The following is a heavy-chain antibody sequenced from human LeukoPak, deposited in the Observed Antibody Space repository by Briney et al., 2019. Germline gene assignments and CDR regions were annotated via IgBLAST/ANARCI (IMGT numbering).Heavy chain of an antibody. D-gene: IGHD3-10*01. CDR2: MNPNSGNT. CDR3: ARAWRRYYGSGIWFDP. Sequence: ASVKVSCKASGYTFTSYDINWVRQATGQGLEWMGWMNPNSGNTGYAQKFQGRVTMTRNTSISTAYMELSSLRSEDTAVYYCARAWRRYYGSGIWFDPWGQGTLVTVSS. V-gene: IGHV1-8*01. J-gene: IGHJ5*02. CDR1: GYTFTSYD.